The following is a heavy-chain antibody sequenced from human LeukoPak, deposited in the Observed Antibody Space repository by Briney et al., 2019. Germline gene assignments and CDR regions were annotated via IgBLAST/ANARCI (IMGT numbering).Heavy chain of an antibody. J-gene: IGHJ6*02. CDR1: GGSISSYY. CDR2: IYTSGST. V-gene: IGHV4-4*07. D-gene: IGHD2-2*01. CDR3: ARGEYCSSTSCLYPAYYYYGMDV. Sequence: PSETLSLTCTVSGGSISSYYWSWIRQPAGKGLEWIGRIYTSGSTNYNPSLKSRVTISVDTSKNQFSLKLSSVTAADTAVYYCARGEYCSSTSCLYPAYYYYGMDVWGQGTTVTVSS.